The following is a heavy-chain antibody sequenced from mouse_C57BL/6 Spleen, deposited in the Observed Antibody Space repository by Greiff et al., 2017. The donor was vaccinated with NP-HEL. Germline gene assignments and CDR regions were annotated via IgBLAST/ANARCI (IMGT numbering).Heavy chain of an antibody. Sequence: VQLQQSGAELARPGASVKLSCKASGYTFTSYGISWVKQRTGQGLEWIGEIYPRSGNTYYNEQFKGKATLTADKSSSTAYMELRSLTSEDTAVYFCARSGDYDYAMDYWGQGTSVTVSS. D-gene: IGHD2-4*01. CDR3: ARSGDYDYAMDY. V-gene: IGHV1-81*01. J-gene: IGHJ4*01. CDR2: IYPRSGNT. CDR1: GYTFTSYG.